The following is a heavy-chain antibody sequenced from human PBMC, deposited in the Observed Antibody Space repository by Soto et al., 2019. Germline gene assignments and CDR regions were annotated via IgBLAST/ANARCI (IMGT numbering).Heavy chain of an antibody. J-gene: IGHJ4*02. V-gene: IGHV5-51*01. CDR3: ARHWGAHYDSSGYHYALDY. Sequence: PGESLKISCKGSGYSFTSYWIGWVRQMPGKGLEWMGIIYPGDSDTRYSPSFQGQVTISADKSISTAYLQWSSLKASDTAMYYCARHWGAHYDSSGYHYALDYWGQGTPVTVSS. CDR1: GYSFTSYW. D-gene: IGHD3-22*01. CDR2: IYPGDSDT.